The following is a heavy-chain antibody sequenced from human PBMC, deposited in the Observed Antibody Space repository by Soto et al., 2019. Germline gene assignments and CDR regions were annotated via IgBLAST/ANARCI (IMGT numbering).Heavy chain of an antibody. J-gene: IGHJ5*02. CDR3: ARDTGGARPYYDFWSGSPFDP. CDR2: INPSGGST. Sequence: ASVKVSCKASGYTFTSYYMHWVRQAPGQGLEWMGIINPSGGSTSYAQKFQGRVTMTRDTFTSTVYMELSSLRSEDTAVYYCARDTGGARPYYDFWSGSPFDPWGQGTLVTVSS. V-gene: IGHV1-46*01. CDR1: GYTFTSYY. D-gene: IGHD3-3*01.